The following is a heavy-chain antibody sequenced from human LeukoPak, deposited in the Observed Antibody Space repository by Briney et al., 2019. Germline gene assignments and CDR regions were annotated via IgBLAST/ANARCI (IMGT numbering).Heavy chain of an antibody. CDR3: ASTPPRSFDAFDI. Sequence: ASVKVSCKASGYTFTSYYMHWVRQAPGQGLEWMGIINPSGGSTSYAQKFQGRVTMTRDTSTSTVYMELNSLRAEDTAVYYCASTPPRSFDAFDIWGQGTMVTVSS. J-gene: IGHJ3*02. CDR1: GYTFTSYY. D-gene: IGHD3-10*01. V-gene: IGHV1-46*01. CDR2: INPSGGST.